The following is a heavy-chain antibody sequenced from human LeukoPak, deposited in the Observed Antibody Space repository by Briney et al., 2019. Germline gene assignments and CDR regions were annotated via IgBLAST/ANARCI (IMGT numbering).Heavy chain of an antibody. J-gene: IGHJ4*02. D-gene: IGHD6-19*01. CDR3: ARGLTGYSSGWYYFDY. CDR2: ISHSGST. Sequence: SKTLSLTCAVYGGSFSGYYWSWIRQPPGKGLEWIGEISHSGSTNYNPSLKSRVTMSVDTSKNQFSLKLSSVTAADTAVYYCARGLTGYSSGWYYFDYWGQGTLVTVSS. V-gene: IGHV4-34*01. CDR1: GGSFSGYY.